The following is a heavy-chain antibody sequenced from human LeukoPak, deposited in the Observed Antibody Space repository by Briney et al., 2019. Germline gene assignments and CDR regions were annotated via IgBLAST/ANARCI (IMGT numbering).Heavy chain of an antibody. D-gene: IGHD6-13*01. CDR2: INHSGST. J-gene: IGHJ6*03. CDR1: GGSFSGYY. CDR3: ARYGYSSSWYPLPYYYYYMDV. V-gene: IGHV4-34*01. Sequence: PSETLSLTCAVYGGSFSGYYWSWIRQPPGKGLEWIGEINHSGSTNYNPSLKSRVTISVDTSKNQFSLKLSSVTAADTAVYYCARYGYSSSWYPLPYYYYYMDVWGKGTTVTVSS.